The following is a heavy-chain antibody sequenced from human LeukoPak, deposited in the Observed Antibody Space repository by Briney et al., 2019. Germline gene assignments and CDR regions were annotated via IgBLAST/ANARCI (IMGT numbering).Heavy chain of an antibody. J-gene: IGHJ4*02. Sequence: ASVKVSCKASGYTFTSYYIHWVRQAPGQGLEYMGIIRPSGSTAYAQKFQGRVTMTRDTSTSAVYMELSSLRSKDTAVYYCAREGPETYNFDFWGQGTQVTVSS. V-gene: IGHV1-46*01. CDR3: AREGPETYNFDF. CDR1: GYTFTSYY. CDR2: IRPSGST. D-gene: IGHD5-18*01.